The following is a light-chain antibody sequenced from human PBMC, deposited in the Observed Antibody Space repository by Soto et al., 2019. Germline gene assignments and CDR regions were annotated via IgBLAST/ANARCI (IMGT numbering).Light chain of an antibody. Sequence: DIGMTQSPSTLSVSLGDRVTITCRASQSISRWLAWYQKKPGKAPKLLISDASSLQSGVPSRLSGSRYGPDLTLTISSLQHEDFATYYCQQSYSSPPTFGQGTQVDIK. CDR2: DAS. J-gene: IGKJ1*01. CDR1: QSISRW. CDR3: QQSYSSPPT. V-gene: IGKV1-5*01.